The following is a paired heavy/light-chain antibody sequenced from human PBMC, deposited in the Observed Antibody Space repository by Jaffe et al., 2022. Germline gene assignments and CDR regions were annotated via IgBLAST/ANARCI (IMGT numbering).Light chain of an antibody. V-gene: IGLV1-47*01. CDR1: SPNIGSHN. Sequence: QSVLTQPPSASGTPGQRVTISCSGSSPNIGSHNVCWYQHLPGASPKLLLYRNDQRPSGVPDRFSGSKSGTSASLAISGLRSEDEADYYCAAWDDSLSGRLFGGGTKLTVL. CDR2: RND. CDR3: AAWDDSLSGRL. J-gene: IGLJ3*02.
Heavy chain of an antibody. D-gene: IGHD2-15*01. CDR1: GFTFSTYI. CDR3: ARQDEEGFDI. J-gene: IGHJ3*02. CDR2: IGTLIRNT. V-gene: IGHV3-21*01. Sequence: EVQLVESGGGLVKPGGSLRLSCAASGFTFSTYIFNWVRQAPGKGLEWVSSIGTLIRNTYYAHSVKGRFIISRDNAKNSLYLQMNSLIAEDTAIYYCARQDEEGFDIWGPGTMVSVSS.